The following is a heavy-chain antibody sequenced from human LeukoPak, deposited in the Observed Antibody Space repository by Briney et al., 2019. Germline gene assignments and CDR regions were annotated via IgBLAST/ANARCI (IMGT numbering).Heavy chain of an antibody. Sequence: SETLSLTCAVYGGSFSGYYWSWIRQPPGKGLEWIGEINHSGSTNYNPSLKSRVTISVDTSKNQFSLKLSSVTAADTAVYYCARGRSTSWGVGDYWGQGTLVTVSS. CDR1: GGSFSGYY. J-gene: IGHJ4*02. D-gene: IGHD2-2*01. CDR3: ARGRSTSWGVGDY. CDR2: INHSGST. V-gene: IGHV4-34*01.